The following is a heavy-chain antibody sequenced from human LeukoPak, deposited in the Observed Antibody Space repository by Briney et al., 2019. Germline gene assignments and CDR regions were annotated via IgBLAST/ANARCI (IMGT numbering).Heavy chain of an antibody. J-gene: IGHJ6*03. V-gene: IGHV4-4*07. Sequence: SETLSLTCTVSAGSFDSPYWAWLRQPSGKGPQWLARTYTGGTIDYNPSLKGRVTMSLSPSRNQFSLQLSSVTAADTAVYYCARAPRYYMNIDVWREGTTVIVSS. D-gene: IGHD2-21*01. CDR1: AGSFDSPY. CDR3: ARAPRYYMNIDV. CDR2: TYTGGTI.